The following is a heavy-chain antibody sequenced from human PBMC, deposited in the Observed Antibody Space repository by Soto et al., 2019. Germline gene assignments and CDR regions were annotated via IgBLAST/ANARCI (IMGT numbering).Heavy chain of an antibody. CDR1: GFTFSTYW. D-gene: IGHD3-10*01. V-gene: IGHV3-7*05. Sequence: VGSLRLSCAASGFTFSTYWMSWVRQAPGRGLEWVAKIKQDGMETYYVDSVKGRFTISRDNAKNSQYLQMNSLRAEDSAVYYCARGFSSDDSGSCFRHLDYWGQGNLVTVSS. J-gene: IGHJ4*02. CDR3: ARGFSSDDSGSCFRHLDY. CDR2: IKQDGMET.